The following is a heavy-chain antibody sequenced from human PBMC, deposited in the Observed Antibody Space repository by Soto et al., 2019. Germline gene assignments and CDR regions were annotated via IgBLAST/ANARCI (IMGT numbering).Heavy chain of an antibody. D-gene: IGHD6-13*01. J-gene: IGHJ4*02. Sequence: PSEMLSLSCTVSWGSISSGGHYCSWIRQHPGRGLEWIGYVYYSVNSHYNPSLRSRVDMSVDTSKNQFSLKLSSVTAADTAVYYCARDLYSTGYFDSWGQGTLVTV. CDR2: VYYSVNS. CDR3: ARDLYSTGYFDS. CDR1: WGSISSGGHY. V-gene: IGHV4-31*03.